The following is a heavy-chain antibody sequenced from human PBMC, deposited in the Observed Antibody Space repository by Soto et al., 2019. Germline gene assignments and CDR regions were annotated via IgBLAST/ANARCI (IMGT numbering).Heavy chain of an antibody. D-gene: IGHD3-10*01. CDR2: IIPILGIA. J-gene: IGHJ6*03. CDR1: GGTFSSYT. CDR3: ARTPWVRGVKSNYYYYMDV. V-gene: IGHV1-69*02. Sequence: SVKVSCKASGGTFSSYTISWVRQAPGQGLEWMGRIIPILGIANYAQKFQGRVTITADKSTSTAYMELSSLRSEDTAVYYCARTPWVRGVKSNYYYYMDVWGKGTTVTVSS.